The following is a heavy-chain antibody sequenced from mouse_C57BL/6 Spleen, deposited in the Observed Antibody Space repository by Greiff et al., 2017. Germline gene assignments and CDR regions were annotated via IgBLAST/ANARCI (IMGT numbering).Heavy chain of an antibody. CDR1: GFTFSSYA. V-gene: IGHV5-9-1*02. CDR2: ISSGGDYI. Sequence: EVQRVESGEGLVKPGGSLKLSCAASGFTFSSYAMSWVRQTPEKRLEWVAYISSGGDYIYYADTVKGRFTISRDNARNTLYLQMSSLKSEDTAMYYCTRDGDSYAMDYWGQGTSVTVSS. D-gene: IGHD2-3*01. J-gene: IGHJ4*01. CDR3: TRDGDSYAMDY.